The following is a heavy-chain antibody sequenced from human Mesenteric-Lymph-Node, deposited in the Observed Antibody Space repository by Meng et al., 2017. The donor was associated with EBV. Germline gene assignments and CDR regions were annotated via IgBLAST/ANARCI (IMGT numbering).Heavy chain of an antibody. D-gene: IGHD5-24*01. Sequence: QVQLVESGAEVKRPGSSVKVSCKASGGTFSTYAITWVRQAPGQGPEWMGGIIPLFGPPNYAQKFQGRVTIIADESTNTAYMELSSLRSEDTAVYYCARDRDAYNYYFDYWGQGTLVTVSS. V-gene: IGHV1-69*01. CDR1: GGTFSTYA. CDR2: IIPLFGPP. J-gene: IGHJ4*02. CDR3: ARDRDAYNYYFDY.